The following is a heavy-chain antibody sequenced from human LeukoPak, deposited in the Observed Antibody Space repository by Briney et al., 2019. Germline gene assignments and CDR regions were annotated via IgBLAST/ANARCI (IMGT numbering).Heavy chain of an antibody. V-gene: IGHV3-23*01. D-gene: IGHD1-26*01. CDR3: ARDQASGSYHYYYYGMDV. CDR1: GFTFSSYA. CDR2: ISGSGGST. J-gene: IGHJ6*02. Sequence: GGSLRLSCAASGFTFSSYAMSWVRQAPGKGLEWVSAISGSGGSTYYADSVKGRFTISRDNSKNTLYLQMNSLRAEDTAVYYCARDQASGSYHYYYYGMDVWGQGTTVTVSS.